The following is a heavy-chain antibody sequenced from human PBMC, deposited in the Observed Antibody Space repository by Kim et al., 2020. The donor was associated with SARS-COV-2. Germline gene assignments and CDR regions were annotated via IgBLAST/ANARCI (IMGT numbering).Heavy chain of an antibody. Sequence: GGSLRLSCAASGFTFSSYAMSWVRQAPGKGLEWVSAISGSGGSTYYADSVKGRFTISRDNSKNTLYLQMNSLRAEDTAVYYCAKDPTYYYDSSGYYFPINWFDPWGQGTLVTVSS. D-gene: IGHD3-22*01. CDR3: AKDPTYYYDSSGYYFPINWFDP. CDR2: ISGSGGST. V-gene: IGHV3-23*01. J-gene: IGHJ5*02. CDR1: GFTFSSYA.